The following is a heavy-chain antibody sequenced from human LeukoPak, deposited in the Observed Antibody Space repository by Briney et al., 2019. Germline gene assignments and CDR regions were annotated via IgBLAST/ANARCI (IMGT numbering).Heavy chain of an antibody. V-gene: IGHV3-30-3*01. D-gene: IGHD3-9*01. CDR3: AREARPYYDILTGYYKR. J-gene: IGHJ4*02. CDR2: ISYEGSNK. CDR1: GFTFSSYA. Sequence: PGRSLRLSCAASGFTFSSYAMHWVRQAPGKGVEWVAVISYEGSNKYYADSVKGRFTISRDNSKNTLYLQMNSLRAEDTAVYYCAREARPYYDILTGYYKRWGQGTLVTVSS.